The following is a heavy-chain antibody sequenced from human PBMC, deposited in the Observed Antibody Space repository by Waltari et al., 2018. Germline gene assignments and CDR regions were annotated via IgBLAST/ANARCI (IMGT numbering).Heavy chain of an antibody. V-gene: IGHV1-3*04. CDR3: ARDHTNYNLWSGQSITFGMDV. J-gene: IGHJ6*02. D-gene: IGHD3-3*01. Sequence: QVHLVHSGAQLKKPGASVKVSCKAFVYTFTSYPMHSVRQSPRPRPEWVAWIDTGNGDTKYSQRFQGRVTITSDTSASTAYMELSSLRSEDTAVYYGARDHTNYNLWSGQSITFGMDVWGQGTTVTVSS. CDR2: IDTGNGDT. CDR1: VYTFTSYP.